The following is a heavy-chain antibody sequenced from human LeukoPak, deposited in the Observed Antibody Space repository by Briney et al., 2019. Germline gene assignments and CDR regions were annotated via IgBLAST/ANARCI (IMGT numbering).Heavy chain of an antibody. CDR3: ARDPYCSSTSCPSSGMDV. V-gene: IGHV4-61*08. Sequence: SETLSLTCTVSGGSISSGGYYWSWIRQPPGKTLEWIGFIYSSGSTNYNPSLKSRVTISLERSKNQFSLTVTSVTAADTAVYYCARDPYCSSTSCPSSGMDVWGHGTTVTVSS. CDR2: IYSSGST. CDR1: GGSISSGGYY. D-gene: IGHD2-2*01. J-gene: IGHJ6*02.